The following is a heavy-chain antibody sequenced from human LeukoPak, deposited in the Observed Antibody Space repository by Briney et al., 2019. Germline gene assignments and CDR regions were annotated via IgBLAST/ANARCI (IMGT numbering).Heavy chain of an antibody. D-gene: IGHD2-21*01. CDR2: IVVGSGNT. CDR3: AANTPRVVREDAFDI. V-gene: IGHV1-58*02. CDR1: GFTFTISA. Sequence: SVTVSFTSSGFTFTISAMQWVRQARGQRLEWIGWIVVGSGNTNYAQNFQERVTITSDMSTSTAYMELSSLRSEDTAVYYCAANTPRVVREDAFDIWGQGTMVTVSS. J-gene: IGHJ3*02.